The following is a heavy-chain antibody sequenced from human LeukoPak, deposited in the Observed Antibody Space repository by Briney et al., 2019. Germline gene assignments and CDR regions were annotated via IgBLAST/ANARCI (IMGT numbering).Heavy chain of an antibody. CDR1: GFTFSDYA. J-gene: IGHJ5*02. CDR3: AKGRGSGSYFGIDP. CDR2: ISNSGGRT. V-gene: IGHV3-23*01. D-gene: IGHD3-10*01. Sequence: GGSLRLSCAASGFTFSDYATSWVRQAPGKGLEWVSGISNSGGRTDYADSVKGRFTISRDNSKNTLYLQMNSLRAEDTAVYYCAKGRGSGSYFGIDPWGQGTLVTASS.